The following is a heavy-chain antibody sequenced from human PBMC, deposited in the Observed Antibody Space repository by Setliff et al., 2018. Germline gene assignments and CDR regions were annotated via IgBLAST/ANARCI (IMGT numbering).Heavy chain of an antibody. D-gene: IGHD2-21*01. Sequence: SETLSLTCTVSGASVRSGSHYWSWIRQSAERGLEWIGHIYTSGTTDYSPSFKSRVSISADTSKNLVSLKLHSVTAADTAVYYCTKEYVVISFVANTHSHYGMDVWGQGTTVTVSS. CDR1: GASVRSGSHY. CDR2: IYTSGTT. CDR3: TKEYVVISFVANTHSHYGMDV. V-gene: IGHV4-61*09. J-gene: IGHJ6*02.